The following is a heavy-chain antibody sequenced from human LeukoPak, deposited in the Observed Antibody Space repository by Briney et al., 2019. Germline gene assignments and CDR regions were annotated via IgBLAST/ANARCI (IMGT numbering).Heavy chain of an antibody. D-gene: IGHD5-24*01. Sequence: GGSLRLSCAASGFTFSNYVMYWVRQAPGKGLEWVSYISRSGSTIYYADSVKGRFTISRDNAKNSLHLQMNSLRAEDTAVYYCARDGYNSHFDYWGQGTLVTVSS. CDR2: ISRSGSTI. CDR3: ARDGYNSHFDY. V-gene: IGHV3-48*04. J-gene: IGHJ4*02. CDR1: GFTFSNYV.